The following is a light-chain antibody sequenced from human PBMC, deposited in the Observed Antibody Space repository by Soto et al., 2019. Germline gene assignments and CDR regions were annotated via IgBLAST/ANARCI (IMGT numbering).Light chain of an antibody. V-gene: IGKV3D-15*01. Sequence: EIVMTQFPDSLCVSPGESATLSCRASQRVGTTLAWYQQKPGQAPRLLIYGASTRASGCPPRFRGSGSGTDFTLNINYLRSEDIAGYFCQQYKEYVTFGGGTKVEV. J-gene: IGKJ4*01. CDR1: QRVGTT. CDR2: GAS. CDR3: QQYKEYVT.